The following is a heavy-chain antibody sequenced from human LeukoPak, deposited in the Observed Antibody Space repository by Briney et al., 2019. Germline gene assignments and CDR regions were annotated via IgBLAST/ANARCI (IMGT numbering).Heavy chain of an antibody. CDR2: IKPDGSEK. D-gene: IGHD1-26*01. CDR1: GFXFSSYW. CDR3: ARHGGRSFDY. J-gene: IGHJ4*02. Sequence: GGSLRLSCAVSGFXFSSYWISWVRQAPGKGLEWVATIKPDGSEKSYVDSVKGRFTFSRDNAKNSLYLQMNSLRAEDTAFYYCARHGGRSFDYWGQGTPVTVSS. V-gene: IGHV3-7*02.